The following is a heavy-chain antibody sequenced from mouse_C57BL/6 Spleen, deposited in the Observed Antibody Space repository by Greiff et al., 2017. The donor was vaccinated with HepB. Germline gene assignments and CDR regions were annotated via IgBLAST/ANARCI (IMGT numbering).Heavy chain of an antibody. Sequence: DVHLVESGGGLVKPGGSLKLSCAASGFTFSSYAMSWVRQTPEKRLEWVATISAGGSYTYYPDNVKGRFTISRDNAKNNLYLQMSNLKSEDAAMYYWARAMDQIDAMDYWGQGTSVTVSS. CDR3: ARAMDQIDAMDY. CDR1: GFTFSSYA. D-gene: IGHD1-1*02. J-gene: IGHJ4*01. CDR2: ISAGGSYT. V-gene: IGHV5-4*01.